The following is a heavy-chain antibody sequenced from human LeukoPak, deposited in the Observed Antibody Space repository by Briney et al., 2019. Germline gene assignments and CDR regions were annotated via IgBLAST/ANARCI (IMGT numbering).Heavy chain of an antibody. V-gene: IGHV3-23*01. J-gene: IGHJ4*02. CDR1: GFTFSSYA. Sequence: GGSLRLSCAASGFTFSSYAMNWVRQAPGKGLEWVSSISGSGGRTYYADSVKGRFTIFRDNSKNTLYLQMNSLRAEDTAVYYCANPPTVTSFDHWGQGTLVTVSS. CDR2: ISGSGGRT. CDR3: ANPPTVTSFDH. D-gene: IGHD4-11*01.